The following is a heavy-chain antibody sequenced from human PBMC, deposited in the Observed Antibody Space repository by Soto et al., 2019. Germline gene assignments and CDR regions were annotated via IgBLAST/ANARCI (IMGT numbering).Heavy chain of an antibody. J-gene: IGHJ4*02. CDR1: GGSISSGDYY. CDR3: ARVRRYYDSSGYYYFSNFHY. V-gene: IGHV4-30-4*01. D-gene: IGHD3-22*01. CDR2: IYYSGST. Sequence: SETLSLTCTVSGGSISSGDYYWSWIRQPPGKGLEWIGNIYYSGSTYYNPSLKSRVTISVDTSKNQFSLKLTSVTAADTAVYYCARVRRYYDSSGYYYFSNFHYWGQGTLVTSP.